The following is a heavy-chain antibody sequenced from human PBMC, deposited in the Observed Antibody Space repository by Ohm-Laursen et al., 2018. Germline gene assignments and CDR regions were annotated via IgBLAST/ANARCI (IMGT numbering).Heavy chain of an antibody. J-gene: IGHJ4*02. CDR2: ISWNSGSI. CDR3: ARGYYGNFDY. CDR1: GFTFDDYA. V-gene: IGHV3-9*01. D-gene: IGHD3-22*01. Sequence: SLRLSCAASGFTFDDYAMHWVRQAPGKGLEWVSGISWNSGSIGYADSVKGRFTISRDNSKNTLYLQMNSLRAEDTAVYYCARGYYGNFDYWGQGTLVTVSS.